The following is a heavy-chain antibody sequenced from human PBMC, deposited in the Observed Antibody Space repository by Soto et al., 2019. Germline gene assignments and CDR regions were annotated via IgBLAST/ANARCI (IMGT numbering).Heavy chain of an antibody. V-gene: IGHV3-7*01. J-gene: IGHJ4*02. Sequence: GGSLRLSCAASGFTFSTYWMDWVRQTPGKGLEWVANVNQDGSKENYVDSVKGRFTISRDNAKNSLNLQMSSLTVEDSALYFCSASLHYWGKGLLVTVSS. CDR3: SASLHY. CDR1: GFTFSTYW. CDR2: VNQDGSKE.